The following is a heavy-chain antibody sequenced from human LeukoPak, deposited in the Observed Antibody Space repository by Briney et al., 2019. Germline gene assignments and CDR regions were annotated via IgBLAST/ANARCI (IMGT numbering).Heavy chain of an antibody. V-gene: IGHV4-39*01. CDR3: ARHVVVTGMCFDD. Sequence: SETLSHTCTVSGGSISSSSYYWVRIRQPPGKGLEWVGSIYYSGSTYYNPSLKSRVTISVDTSKNQFSLKLTSVTAADTAVHYCARHVVVTGMCFDDWGQGTLVTVSS. J-gene: IGHJ4*02. CDR2: IYYSGST. CDR1: GGSISSSSYY. D-gene: IGHD1-20*01.